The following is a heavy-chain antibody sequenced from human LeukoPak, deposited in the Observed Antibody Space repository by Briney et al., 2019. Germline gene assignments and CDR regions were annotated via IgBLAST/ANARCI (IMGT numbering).Heavy chain of an antibody. V-gene: IGHV4-38-2*01. Sequence: SETLSLTCAVSGYSISSGYYWGWIRQPPGKGLEWIGSIYHSGSTYYNPSLKSRVTISVDTSKNQFSLKLSSVSAADTVVYYCARHSNWNADYYFEYWGQGTVVTVSS. D-gene: IGHD1-1*01. J-gene: IGHJ4*02. CDR1: GYSISSGYY. CDR3: ARHSNWNADYYFEY. CDR2: IYHSGST.